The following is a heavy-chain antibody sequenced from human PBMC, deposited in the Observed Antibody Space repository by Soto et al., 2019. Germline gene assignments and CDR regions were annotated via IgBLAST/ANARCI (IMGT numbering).Heavy chain of an antibody. J-gene: IGHJ4*02. CDR3: ARGPEYYDYIWGSYRQTIDY. V-gene: IGHV4-34*01. Sequence: QVQLQQWGAGLLKPSETLSLTCAVYGGSFSGYYWSWIRQPPGKGLEWIGEINHSGSTNYNPSLKSRVTISVDTSKNQFSLKLSSVTAADTAVYYCARGPEYYDYIWGSYRQTIDYWGQGTLVTVSS. CDR1: GGSFSGYY. D-gene: IGHD3-16*02. CDR2: INHSGST.